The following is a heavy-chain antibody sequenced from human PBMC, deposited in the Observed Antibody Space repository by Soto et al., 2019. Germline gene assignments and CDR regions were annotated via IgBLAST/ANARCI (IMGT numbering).Heavy chain of an antibody. CDR2: IKEDGSEK. J-gene: IGHJ4*02. V-gene: IGHV3-7*03. CDR1: GFTFRSYW. Sequence: DVQLVESGGGLVQPGGSLRLSCAAFGFTFRSYWMNWVRQAPGKGLEWVANIKEDGSEKNYVDSVKGRFIISRDNAKESLFLQMNSLTTEDTAVYYCARGQYGGKGYWGQGTLVTVSS. CDR3: ARGQYGGKGY. D-gene: IGHD2-15*01.